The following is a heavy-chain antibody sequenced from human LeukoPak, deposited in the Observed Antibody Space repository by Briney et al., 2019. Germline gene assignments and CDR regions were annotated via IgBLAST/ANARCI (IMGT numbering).Heavy chain of an antibody. CDR3: ARDLGYGMDV. V-gene: IGHV3-48*03. Sequence: GGSLRLSCAASGFTFSSYEMNWVRQAPGKGLEWVSYISSSGSTIYYADSVKGRFTISRDNAKNSLYLQINGLRAEDTAVYYCARDLGYGMDVWGQGTTVTVSS. CDR2: ISSSGSTI. CDR1: GFTFSSYE. J-gene: IGHJ6*02.